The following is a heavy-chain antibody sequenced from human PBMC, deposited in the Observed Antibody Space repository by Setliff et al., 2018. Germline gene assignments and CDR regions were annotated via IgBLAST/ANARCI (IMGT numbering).Heavy chain of an antibody. CDR3: GRGFSRIEGWGNWFDP. J-gene: IGHJ5*02. V-gene: IGHV4-39*01. Sequence: PSETLSLTCTVYGGSVSNSGFFCGWLRQAPGKGLEWIGNIYDSGSSNYNASLKSRLIITRDTSKNQISLQLTSVTAADTAVYYCGRGFSRIEGWGNWFDPWGQGILVTVSS. D-gene: IGHD2-15*01. CDR2: IYDSGSS. CDR1: GGSVSNSGFF.